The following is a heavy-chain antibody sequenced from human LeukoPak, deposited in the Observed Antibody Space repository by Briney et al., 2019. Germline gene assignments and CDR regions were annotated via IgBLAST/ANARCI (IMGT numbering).Heavy chain of an antibody. Sequence: SETLSLTCAVYGGSFSGYYWSWIRQPPEKGLEWIGEINHSGSTNYNPSLKSRVTISVDTSKNQFSLKLSSVTAADTAVYYCARGHGDYGSGSYYIPHYYYYYMDVWGKGTTVTVSS. J-gene: IGHJ6*03. D-gene: IGHD3-10*01. V-gene: IGHV4-34*01. CDR2: INHSGST. CDR3: ARGHGDYGSGSYYIPHYYYYYMDV. CDR1: GGSFSGYY.